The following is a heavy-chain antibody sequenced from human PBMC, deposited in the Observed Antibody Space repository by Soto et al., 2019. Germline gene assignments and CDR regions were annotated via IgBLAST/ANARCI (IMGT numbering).Heavy chain of an antibody. CDR3: ARGIQLGYYYYGMDV. V-gene: IGHV3-23*01. CDR1: GFTFSSYA. CDR2: ISGSGGST. J-gene: IGHJ6*02. D-gene: IGHD5-18*01. Sequence: PGGSLRLSCAASGFTFSSYAMSWVRQAPGKGLEWVSAISGSGGSTYYADSVKGRFTISRDNSKNTLYLQMNSLRAEDTAVYYCARGIQLGYYYYGMDVWGQGTTVTVSS.